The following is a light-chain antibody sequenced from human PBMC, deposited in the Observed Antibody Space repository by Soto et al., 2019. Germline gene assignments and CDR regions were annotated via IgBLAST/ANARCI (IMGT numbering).Light chain of an antibody. V-gene: IGLV2-14*01. CDR1: SSDVGGYNY. CDR2: EVS. J-gene: IGLJ1*01. CDR3: SSYTSSIPYV. Sequence: QSVLTQPASVSGSPGQSITISCTGTSSDVGGYNYVSWYQQHPGKAPKLMIYEVSNRPSGVSNRFSGSKSGSTASLTISGLQAEDEADYYCSSYTSSIPYVFGTGTKLTVL.